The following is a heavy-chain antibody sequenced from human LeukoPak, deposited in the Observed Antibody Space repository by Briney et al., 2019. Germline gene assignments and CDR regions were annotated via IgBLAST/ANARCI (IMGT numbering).Heavy chain of an antibody. Sequence: ASVKVSCKASGGTFSSYAISWVRQAPGQGLEWMGRIIPIFGTANYAQKFQDRVTITTDESTSTAYMELSSLRSEDTAVYYCARDRSLGATWGYYYYYMDVWGKGTTVTVSS. CDR2: IIPIFGTA. D-gene: IGHD1-26*01. CDR3: ARDRSLGATWGYYYYYMDV. V-gene: IGHV1-69*05. CDR1: GGTFSSYA. J-gene: IGHJ6*03.